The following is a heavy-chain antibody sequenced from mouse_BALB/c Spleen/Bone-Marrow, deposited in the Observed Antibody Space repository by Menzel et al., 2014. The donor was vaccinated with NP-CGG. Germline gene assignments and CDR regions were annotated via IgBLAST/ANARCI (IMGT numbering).Heavy chain of an antibody. J-gene: IGHJ4*01. CDR3: ARWYRDPHFAMDY. CDR2: IYPGDGDT. D-gene: IGHD2-14*01. V-gene: IGHV1-80*01. CDR1: GYAFSSYW. Sequence: QVQLKESGAELVRPGSSVKISCKASGYAFSSYWMNWVKQRPGQGLEWIGQIYPGDGDTNYNGNFKDKATLTVDRSSSTAFMQRSSLTSEDSAVYFCARWYRDPHFAMDYWGPGTSVTVS.